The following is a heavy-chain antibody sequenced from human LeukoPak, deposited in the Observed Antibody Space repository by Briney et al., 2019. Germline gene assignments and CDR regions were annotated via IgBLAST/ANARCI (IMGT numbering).Heavy chain of an antibody. CDR2: IYYSGST. CDR1: GGSISSSSYY. J-gene: IGHJ3*02. V-gene: IGHV4-39*07. CDR3: TRGGTPTFDI. D-gene: IGHD1-1*01. Sequence: NPSETLFLTCTVSGGSISSSSYYWGWIRQPPGKGLEWIGSIYYSGSTYYNPSLKSRVTISVDTSKNQFSLKLSSVTAADTAVYYCTRGGTPTFDIWGQGAMVTVSS.